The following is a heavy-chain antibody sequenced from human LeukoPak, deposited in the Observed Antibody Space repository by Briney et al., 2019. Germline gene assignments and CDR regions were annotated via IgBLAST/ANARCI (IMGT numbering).Heavy chain of an antibody. CDR3: ASAVRFST. CDR1: GFTFSSYS. J-gene: IGHJ1*01. CDR2: ISSNSYSI. Sequence: GGSLRLSCAASGFTFSSYSMNWVRQAPGKGLEWVSSISSNSYSIYYADSVKGRFTLSRDNAKNSLYLEMNSLRAEDTAVYYCASAVRFSTWGQGTLVTVSS. V-gene: IGHV3-21*01. D-gene: IGHD3-3*01.